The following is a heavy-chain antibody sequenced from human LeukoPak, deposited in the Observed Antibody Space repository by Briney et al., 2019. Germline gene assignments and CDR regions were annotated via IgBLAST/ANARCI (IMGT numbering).Heavy chain of an antibody. D-gene: IGHD3-10*01. J-gene: IGHJ6*02. CDR3: ARVVGRALWFGELSYYYYYYGMDV. CDR1: GGSFSGYY. Sequence: TSETLSLTCAVYGGSFSGYYWSWIRQPPGKGLEWIGEINHSGSTNYNPSLKSRVTISVDTSKNQFSLKLSSVTAADTAVYYCARVVGRALWFGELSYYYYYYGMDVWGQGTTVTVSS. CDR2: INHSGST. V-gene: IGHV4-34*01.